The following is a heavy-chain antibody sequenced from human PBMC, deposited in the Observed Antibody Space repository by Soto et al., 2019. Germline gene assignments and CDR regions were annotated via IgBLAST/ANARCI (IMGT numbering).Heavy chain of an antibody. D-gene: IGHD4-4*01. V-gene: IGHV3-33*01. CDR2: IWYDGSNK. CDR3: ARDGGYSNYERYYCYYYYMDV. CDR1: GFTFSSYG. Sequence: QVQLVESGGGVVQPGRSLRLSCAASGFTFSSYGMHWVRQAPGKGLEWVAVIWYDGSNKYYADSVKGRFTISRDNSKNTLYLQMNSLRAEDTAVYYCARDGGYSNYERYYCYYYYMDVWGKGTTVTVSS. J-gene: IGHJ6*03.